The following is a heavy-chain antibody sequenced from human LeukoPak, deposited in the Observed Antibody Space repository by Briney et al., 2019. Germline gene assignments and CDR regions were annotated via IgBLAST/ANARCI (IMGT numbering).Heavy chain of an antibody. CDR2: INPSGGST. Sequence: ASVKVSCKASGGTFSSYAISWVRQAPGQGLEWMGIINPSGGSTSYAQKFQGRVTMTRDTSTSTVYMELSSLRSEDTAVYYCARAGIYYRSGSYHYKDDWFDPWGQGTLVTVSS. J-gene: IGHJ5*02. CDR1: GGTFSSYA. D-gene: IGHD3-10*01. CDR3: ARAGIYYRSGSYHYKDDWFDP. V-gene: IGHV1-46*01.